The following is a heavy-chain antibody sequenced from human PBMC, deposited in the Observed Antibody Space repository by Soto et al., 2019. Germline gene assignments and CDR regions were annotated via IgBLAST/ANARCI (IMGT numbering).Heavy chain of an antibody. V-gene: IGHV3-74*01. Sequence: GGSLRLSCAASGFTFSSYWMHWVRQAPGKGLVWVSRINSDGSSTTYADSVKGRFTISRDNSKNTLYLQMSSLRAEDTALYYFVKTPPPYSSSWSYYFDYWGQGTLVTAPQ. CDR2: INSDGSST. J-gene: IGHJ4*02. CDR3: VKTPPPYSSSWSYYFDY. D-gene: IGHD6-13*01. CDR1: GFTFSSYW.